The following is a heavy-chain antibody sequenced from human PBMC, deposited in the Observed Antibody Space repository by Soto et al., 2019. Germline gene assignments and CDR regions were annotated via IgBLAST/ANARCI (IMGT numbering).Heavy chain of an antibody. V-gene: IGHV3-23*01. CDR3: APPLLRSVIDFEY. J-gene: IGHJ4*02. Sequence: EGQMLESGGGLVQPGGSLRLSCATSGFTFSTYALSWVRQAPGKGLEWVAAISGSGGNTHYADSVTGRFTISRDNSKSPLYLQMTSLSDEVAAVYYCAPPLLRSVIDFEYWGQGTLVTVSS. CDR1: GFTFSTYA. CDR2: ISGSGGNT. D-gene: IGHD4-17*01.